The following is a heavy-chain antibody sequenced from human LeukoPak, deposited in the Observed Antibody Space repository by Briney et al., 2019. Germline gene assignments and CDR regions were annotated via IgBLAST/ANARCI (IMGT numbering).Heavy chain of an antibody. Sequence: SETLSLTCTVSGGSISSYYWSWIRQPPGKGLEWIGYIYYSGSTNYNPSLKSRVTISVDTSKNQFSLKLSSVTAADTAVYYCALRTPRGYCSGGSCYPIDIWGQGTMVTVSS. CDR3: ALRTPRGYCSGGSCYPIDI. CDR1: GGSISSYY. J-gene: IGHJ3*02. V-gene: IGHV4-59*01. D-gene: IGHD2-15*01. CDR2: IYYSGST.